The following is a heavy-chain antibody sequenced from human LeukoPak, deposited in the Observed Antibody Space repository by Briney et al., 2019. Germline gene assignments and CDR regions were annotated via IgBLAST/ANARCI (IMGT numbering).Heavy chain of an antibody. CDR1: GGSISSYY. Sequence: PSETLSLTCTVSGGSISSYYSSWIRQPPGKGLEWIGYIYYSVSTTYNPSLKSRVTVSVDTSTNQFSLKLSSVTAADTAVYYCARDSSGWATVFDYWGQGTLVTVSS. CDR3: ARDSSGWATVFDY. J-gene: IGHJ4*02. D-gene: IGHD6-19*01. V-gene: IGHV4-59*01. CDR2: IYYSVST.